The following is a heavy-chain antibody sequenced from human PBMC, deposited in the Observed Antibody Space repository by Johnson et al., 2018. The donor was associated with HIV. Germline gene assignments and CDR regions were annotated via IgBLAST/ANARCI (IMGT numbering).Heavy chain of an antibody. CDR3: ARGLIDYGDSQAFDI. V-gene: IGHV3-30*04. CDR1: GFTFSSYA. D-gene: IGHD4-17*01. J-gene: IGHJ3*02. CDR2: ISYGGTYK. Sequence: QVQLVESGGGVVRPGRSLRLSCAASGFTFSSYAMHWVRQAPGKGLEWVAVISYGGTYKYYADSVKGRFTISRDNSKNTLYLQMNSLRAEDTAVYYCARGLIDYGDSQAFDIWGQGTMVTVSS.